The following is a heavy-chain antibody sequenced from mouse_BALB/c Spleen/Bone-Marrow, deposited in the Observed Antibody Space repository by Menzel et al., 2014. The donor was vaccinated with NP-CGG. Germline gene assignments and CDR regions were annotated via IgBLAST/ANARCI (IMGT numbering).Heavy chain of an antibody. J-gene: IGHJ1*01. CDR1: GFTFKTYA. V-gene: IGHV10-1*02. D-gene: IGHD6-1*01. Sequence: EVQLQQSGGGLVQPKGSLKLSCAASGFTFKTYAMNWVRQAPGKGLEWVARIRSKSNNYATYYADSVKDRFTISRDDSQSMLYLQMNNLKTEDTAMYYCVTSTYFDVWGAGTTVTVSS. CDR3: VTSTYFDV. CDR2: IRSKSNNYAT.